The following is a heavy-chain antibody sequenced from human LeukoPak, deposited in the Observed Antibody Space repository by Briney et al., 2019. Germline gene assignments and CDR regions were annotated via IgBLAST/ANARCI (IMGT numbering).Heavy chain of an antibody. CDR3: ARVEYYDFWSGMDV. Sequence: SVKVSCKASGGTFSSYAIGWVRQAPGQGLEWMGGIIPIFGTANYAQKFQGRVTITADESTGTAYMELSSLRSEDTAVYYCARVEYYDFWSGMDVWGQGTTVTVSS. CDR1: GGTFSSYA. D-gene: IGHD3-3*01. CDR2: IIPIFGTA. J-gene: IGHJ6*02. V-gene: IGHV1-69*13.